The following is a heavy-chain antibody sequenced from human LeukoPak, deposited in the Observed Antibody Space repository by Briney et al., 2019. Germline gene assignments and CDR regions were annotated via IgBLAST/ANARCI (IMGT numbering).Heavy chain of an antibody. J-gene: IGHJ4*02. CDR3: ARVAKERVGGVYYFDY. Sequence: GGSLRLSCAASGFTFSDYDMHWVRQATGKGLEWVSAVGTAGDTYYTGSVKGRFTISRENAKNSLYLQMNSLRAGDTAVYYCARVAKERVGGVYYFDYWGQGTLVTVSS. CDR2: VGTAGDT. V-gene: IGHV3-13*01. D-gene: IGHD1-1*01. CDR1: GFTFSDYD.